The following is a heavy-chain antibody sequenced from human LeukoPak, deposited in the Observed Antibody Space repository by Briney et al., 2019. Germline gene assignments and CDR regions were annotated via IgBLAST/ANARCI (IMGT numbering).Heavy chain of an antibody. CDR1: GFTFDDYG. D-gene: IGHD1-7*01. V-gene: IGHV3-20*04. CDR3: ARAGLYNWNYEGTAYFDY. CDR2: INWNGGST. Sequence: GGSLRLSCAASGFTFDDYGMSWVRQAPGKGLKWVSGINWNGGSTGYADSVKGRLTISRDSAKNSLYLQMNSLRAEDTALYYCARAGLYNWNYEGTAYFDYWGQGTLVTVSS. J-gene: IGHJ4*02.